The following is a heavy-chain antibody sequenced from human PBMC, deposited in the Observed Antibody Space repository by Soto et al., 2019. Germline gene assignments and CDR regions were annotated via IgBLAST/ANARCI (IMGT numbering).Heavy chain of an antibody. D-gene: IGHD4-17*01. CDR1: GGSISSGGYY. CDR2: IYYSGST. CDR3: ARELRWVDYGDSYGNWFDP. V-gene: IGHV4-31*03. Sequence: QVQLQESGPGLVKPSQTLSLTCTVSGGSISSGGYYWSWIRQHPGKGLEWIGYIYYSGSTYYNPSLKSRVTISVDTSKNQFSLKLSSVTAADTAVYYCARELRWVDYGDSYGNWFDPWGQGTLVTVSS. J-gene: IGHJ5*02.